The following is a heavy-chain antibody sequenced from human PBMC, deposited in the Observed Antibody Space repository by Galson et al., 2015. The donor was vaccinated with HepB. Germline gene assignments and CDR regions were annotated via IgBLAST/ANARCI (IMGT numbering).Heavy chain of an antibody. Sequence: QSGAEVKKPGESLRISCKGSGYSFTSYWISWVRQMPGKGLEWMGRIDPSDSYTNYSPSFQGHVTISADKSISTAYLQWSSLKASDTAMYYCARHLSGSYGEGYAFDIWGQGTMVTVSS. J-gene: IGHJ3*02. V-gene: IGHV5-10-1*01. CDR3: ARHLSGSYGEGYAFDI. CDR2: IDPSDSYT. CDR1: GYSFTSYW. D-gene: IGHD1-26*01.